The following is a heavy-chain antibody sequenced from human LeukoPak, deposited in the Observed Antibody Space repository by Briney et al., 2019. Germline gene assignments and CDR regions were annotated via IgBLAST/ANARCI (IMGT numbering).Heavy chain of an antibody. CDR3: ARDGSTIPSFDY. J-gene: IGHJ4*02. CDR2: INHSGST. D-gene: IGHD5-24*01. V-gene: IGHV4-34*01. Sequence: PGGSLRLSCAASGVTFSSYAMSWVRQPPGKGLEWIGEINHSGSTNYNPSLKSRVTISVDTSKNQFSLKLSSVAAADTAVYYCARDGSTIPSFDYWGQGTLVTVSS. CDR1: GVTFSSYA.